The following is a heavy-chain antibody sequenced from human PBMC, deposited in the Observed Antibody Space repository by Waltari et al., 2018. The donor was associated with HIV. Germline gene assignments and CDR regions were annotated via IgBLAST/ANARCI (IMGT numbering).Heavy chain of an antibody. Sequence: QVQLQESGPGLVKPSETLSLTCTVSGGSISSYYWRWIRQPPGKGLEWIGYIYYSGSTNYNPSLKSRVTISVDTSKNQFSLKLSSVTAADTAVYYCARDRSIAARPRGLDYWGQGTLVTVSS. D-gene: IGHD6-6*01. CDR1: GGSISSYY. CDR2: IYYSGST. V-gene: IGHV4-59*01. J-gene: IGHJ4*02. CDR3: ARDRSIAARPRGLDY.